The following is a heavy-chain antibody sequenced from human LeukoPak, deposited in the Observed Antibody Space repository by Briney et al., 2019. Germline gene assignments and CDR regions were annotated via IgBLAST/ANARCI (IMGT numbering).Heavy chain of an antibody. CDR2: IYYSGST. Sequence: PSQTLSLTCTVSGGSISSGDYYWSWIRQPPGKGLEWIGYIYYSGSTYYNPPLKSRITISVDTSKNQFSLKLSSMTAADTAVYYCARARTRLGYYYDSRGFLDYWGQGTLVTVSS. J-gene: IGHJ4*02. D-gene: IGHD3-22*01. CDR1: GGSISSGDYY. V-gene: IGHV4-30-4*08. CDR3: ARARTRLGYYYDSRGFLDY.